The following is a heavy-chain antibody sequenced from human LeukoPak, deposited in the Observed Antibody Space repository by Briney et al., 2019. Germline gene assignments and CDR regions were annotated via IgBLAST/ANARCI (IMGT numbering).Heavy chain of an antibody. CDR2: FYYGGTT. CDR3: ARQGERGGTYYYMDV. V-gene: IGHV4-39*01. J-gene: IGHJ6*03. D-gene: IGHD2-15*01. CDR1: GASFSSSPYY. Sequence: SETLSLTCSVSGASFSSSPYYWGWIRQPPGKGLEWIGSFYYGGTTYYNPSLKSRITMSVDTSANQFSLKLSSVTAAETAVYYFARQGERGGTYYYMDVWGKGTTVTVSS.